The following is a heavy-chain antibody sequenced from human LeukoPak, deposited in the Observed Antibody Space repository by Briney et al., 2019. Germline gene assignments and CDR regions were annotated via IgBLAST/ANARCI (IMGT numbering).Heavy chain of an antibody. CDR3: ARKLAL. CDR1: GFSFSSYG. Sequence: GGSLRLSCAASGFSFSSYGMNWVRQAPGQGLEWVSYIDPTGRSVYYADSVKGRFTVSRDNANHSAFPQMNSLRDDDTAVYFCARKLALWGQGTLVTVSS. CDR2: IDPTGRSV. J-gene: IGHJ4*02. V-gene: IGHV3-48*02.